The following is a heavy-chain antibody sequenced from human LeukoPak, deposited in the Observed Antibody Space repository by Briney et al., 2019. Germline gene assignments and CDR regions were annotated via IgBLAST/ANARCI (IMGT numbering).Heavy chain of an antibody. J-gene: IGHJ4*02. D-gene: IGHD6-13*01. V-gene: IGHV3-64D*09. CDR2: ISSNGGST. CDR1: GFTFSSYA. Sequence: PGGSLRLSCSASGFTFSSYALHWVRQAPGKGLEYVSAISSNGGSTDYADSVRGRFTISRDNSKNTLNLQMGSLRAEDTAVYYCATHLEWGAAFDYWGQGTLVTVSS. CDR3: ATHLEWGAAFDY.